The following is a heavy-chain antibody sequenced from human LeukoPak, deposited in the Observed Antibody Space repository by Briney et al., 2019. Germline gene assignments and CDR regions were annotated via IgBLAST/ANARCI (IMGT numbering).Heavy chain of an antibody. CDR1: GFTFSSYA. J-gene: IGHJ3*02. Sequence: GGSLRLSCAASGFTFSSYAMHWVRQAPGKGLEWVAVISYDGSNKYYADSVKGRFTISRDNSKNTLYLQMNSLRAEDTAVYYCARIPVRGVLLPHAFDIWGQGTMVTVSS. CDR3: ARIPVRGVLLPHAFDI. CDR2: ISYDGSNK. D-gene: IGHD3-10*01. V-gene: IGHV3-30*04.